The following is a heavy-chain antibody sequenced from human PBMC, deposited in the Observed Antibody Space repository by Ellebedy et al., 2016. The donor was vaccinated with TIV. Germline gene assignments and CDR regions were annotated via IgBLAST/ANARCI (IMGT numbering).Heavy chain of an antibody. CDR2: ISYSGDLM. CDR3: ARLGVIAAAGASDY. V-gene: IGHV3-11*01. Sequence: GESLKISCTASGFTFGDYTMSWFRQAPGKGPEWVSYISYSGDLMYYADSVKGRFTTYRDNAENSLYLQMNSLRAEDTAVYYCARLGVIAAAGASDYWGQGTLVIVSS. CDR1: GFTFGDYT. D-gene: IGHD6-13*01. J-gene: IGHJ4*02.